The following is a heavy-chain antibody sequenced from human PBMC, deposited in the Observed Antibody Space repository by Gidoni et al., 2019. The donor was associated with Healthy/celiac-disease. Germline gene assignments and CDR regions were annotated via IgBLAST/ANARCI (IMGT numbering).Heavy chain of an antibody. Sequence: LVWMGGIIPIFGTANYAQKFQGRVTITADESTSTAYMELSSLRSAGTAVYYCARSSYGSSGGGAQYYYYYGMDVWGQGTTVTVSS. J-gene: IGHJ6*02. CDR3: ARSSYGSSGGGAQYYYYYGMDV. D-gene: IGHD6-13*01. V-gene: IGHV1-69*01. CDR2: IIPIFGTA.